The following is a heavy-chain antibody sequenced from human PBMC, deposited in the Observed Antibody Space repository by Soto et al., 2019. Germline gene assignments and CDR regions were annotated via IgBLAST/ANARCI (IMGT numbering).Heavy chain of an antibody. Sequence: TLSRTRSVAGSALNSGNYYLSWIRQVPGKGLEWIGHIYVTGAVDYNPSLRDRITISQDTSERQFSLNLRLVTAADTAVYYCARLRIATNNYKWFDPWGQGTLVTVSS. D-gene: IGHD2-21*01. CDR3: ARLRIATNNYKWFDP. J-gene: IGHJ5*02. CDR2: IYVTGAV. V-gene: IGHV4-31*03. CDR1: GSALNSGNYY.